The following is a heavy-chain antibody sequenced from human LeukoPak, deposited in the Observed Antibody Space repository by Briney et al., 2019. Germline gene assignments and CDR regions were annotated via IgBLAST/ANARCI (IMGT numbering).Heavy chain of an antibody. Sequence: GRSLRLSCAASGFTFSSYAVHWVRQAPGRGLEWVAVISHDDGNKTHYADSEKGRFTVSRDNSKKTLYLLMNSLRLEDTAMYYCARRDAYNLDFWGQGTLVTVSS. CDR1: GFTFSSYA. D-gene: IGHD5-24*01. J-gene: IGHJ4*02. CDR3: ARRDAYNLDF. V-gene: IGHV3-30*04. CDR2: ISHDDGNKT.